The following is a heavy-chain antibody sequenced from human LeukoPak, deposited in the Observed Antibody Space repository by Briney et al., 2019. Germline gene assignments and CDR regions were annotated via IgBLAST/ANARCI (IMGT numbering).Heavy chain of an antibody. J-gene: IGHJ5*02. Sequence: NPSETVSLTCTVSGGSFRGYYWSWFRQPPGQGLEWIGNIYYSGNTNYHPSFKSRVTLSVDASKNQFYLKLTSVTAADAAVYYCARDQISEAGNWFDPWGQGTLVTVSS. D-gene: IGHD6-13*01. CDR3: ARDQISEAGNWFDP. V-gene: IGHV4-59*01. CDR1: GGSFRGYY. CDR2: IYYSGNT.